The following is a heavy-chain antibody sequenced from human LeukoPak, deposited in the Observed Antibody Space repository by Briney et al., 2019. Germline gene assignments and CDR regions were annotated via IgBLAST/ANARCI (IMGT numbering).Heavy chain of an antibody. CDR3: ARDKSADYGDSYFDS. CDR1: GGSFSGYY. V-gene: IGHV4-34*01. J-gene: IGHJ4*02. CDR2: INHSGST. Sequence: SETLSLTCAVYGGSFSGYYWSWIRQPPGKGLEWIGEINHSGSTNYNPSLKSRVTISVDTSKNQFSLKLSSVTAADTAVYYCARDKSADYGDSYFDSWGQGTLVTVSS. D-gene: IGHD4-17*01.